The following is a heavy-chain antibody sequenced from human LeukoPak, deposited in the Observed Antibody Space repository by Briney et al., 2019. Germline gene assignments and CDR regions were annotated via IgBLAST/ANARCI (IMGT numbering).Heavy chain of an antibody. J-gene: IGHJ6*02. V-gene: IGHV4-39*07. CDR3: ARDGHCSGGSCYWSYYYYGMDV. CDR2: IYYSGST. CDR1: GGSISSSSYY. Sequence: SETLSLTCTVSGGSISSSSYYWGWIRQPPGKGLEWIGSIYYSGSTYYNPSLKSRVTISVDTSKNRFSLKLSSVTAADTAVYYCARDGHCSGGSCYWSYYYYGMDVWGQGTTVAVSS. D-gene: IGHD2-15*01.